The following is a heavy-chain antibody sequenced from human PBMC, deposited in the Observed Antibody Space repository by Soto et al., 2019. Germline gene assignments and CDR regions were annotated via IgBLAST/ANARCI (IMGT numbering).Heavy chain of an antibody. Sequence: ASVKVSCKASGYTFTSYDINWVRQATRQGLEWMGWMNPNSGNTGYAQKFQGRVTMTRNTSISTAYMELSSLRSEDTAVYYCARGVRGYYDFWSGYPSPYGMDVWGQGTTVTVSS. J-gene: IGHJ6*02. CDR1: GYTFTSYD. D-gene: IGHD3-3*01. CDR3: ARGVRGYYDFWSGYPSPYGMDV. CDR2: MNPNSGNT. V-gene: IGHV1-8*01.